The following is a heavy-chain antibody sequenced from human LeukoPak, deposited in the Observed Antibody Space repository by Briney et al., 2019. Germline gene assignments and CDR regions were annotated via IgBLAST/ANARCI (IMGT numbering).Heavy chain of an antibody. V-gene: IGHV1-69*05. CDR1: GGTFSNYV. Sequence: SVKVSCKASGGTFSNYVISWVRQAPGQGLEWMGGIIPMFGTANYAQKFQGRVTITTDESTSTGYMEMSSLRSEDTAMYYCARGYYYGSETYWHTNWFDPWGQGTPVTVSS. CDR3: ARGYYYGSETYWHTNWFDP. CDR2: IIPMFGTA. D-gene: IGHD3-10*01. J-gene: IGHJ5*02.